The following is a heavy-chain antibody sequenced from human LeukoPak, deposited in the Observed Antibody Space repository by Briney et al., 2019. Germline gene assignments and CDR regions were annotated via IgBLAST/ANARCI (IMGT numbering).Heavy chain of an antibody. Sequence: PGGSLRLSCAASGFTFSSYWMSWVRQAPGKGLEWVANIKQDGSEKCYVDSVKGRFTISRDNAKNSLYLQMNSLRAEDTAVYYCARDARYFDWLLSRYFDYWGQGTLVTVSS. D-gene: IGHD3-9*01. V-gene: IGHV3-7*01. CDR3: ARDARYFDWLLSRYFDY. J-gene: IGHJ4*02. CDR1: GFTFSSYW. CDR2: IKQDGSEK.